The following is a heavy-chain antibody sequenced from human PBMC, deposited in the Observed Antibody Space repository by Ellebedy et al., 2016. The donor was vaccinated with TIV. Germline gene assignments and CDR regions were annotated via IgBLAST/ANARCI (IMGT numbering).Heavy chain of an antibody. J-gene: IGHJ4*02. V-gene: IGHV1-8*02. Sequence: ASVKVSCXASGYTFTSYHINWVRQAPGQGLEWMGWLNPQSYNTGYPQTFQGRVTMTRDTSISTVYMELSGLRSEDTAVYYCARTMVRGAPAIDYWGQGTLVTVSS. CDR2: LNPQSYNT. CDR3: ARTMVRGAPAIDY. CDR1: GYTFTSYH. D-gene: IGHD3-10*01.